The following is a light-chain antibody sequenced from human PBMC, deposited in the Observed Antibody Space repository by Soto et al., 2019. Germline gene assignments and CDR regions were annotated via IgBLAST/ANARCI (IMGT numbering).Light chain of an antibody. CDR3: QQRSNWHPIT. CDR2: DAS. J-gene: IGKJ5*01. V-gene: IGKV3-11*01. Sequence: EIVLTQSPSTLSLSPGERAALSCRASQSVSNYLAWYQQKPGQAPRRLIYDASNRAPGIPSRFSGSGSGTDFTLTISSLEPEDSSVYYCQQRSNWHPITFGQGTRLEIK. CDR1: QSVSNY.